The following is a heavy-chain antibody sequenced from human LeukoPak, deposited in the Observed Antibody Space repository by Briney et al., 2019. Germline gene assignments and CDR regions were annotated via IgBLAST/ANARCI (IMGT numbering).Heavy chain of an antibody. J-gene: IGHJ4*02. CDR1: GGSFSGYY. V-gene: IGHV4-39*01. D-gene: IGHD3-22*01. CDR2: IYYSGST. CDR3: ASLRITMIVVVISD. Sequence: SETLSLTCAVYGGSFSGYYWGWIRQPPGKGLEWIGSIYYSGSTYYNPSLKSRVTISVDTSKNQFSLKLSSVTAADTAVYYCASLRITMIVVVISDWGQGTLVTVSS.